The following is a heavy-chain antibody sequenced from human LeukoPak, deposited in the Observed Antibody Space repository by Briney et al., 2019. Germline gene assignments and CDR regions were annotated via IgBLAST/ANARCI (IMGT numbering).Heavy chain of an antibody. V-gene: IGHV1-2*06. CDR1: GYTFTGYY. CDR3: ARVKDDYVWGSYSY. CDR2: INPNSGGT. Sequence: ASVKVSCKASGYTFTGYYMHWVRQAPGQGLEWMGRINPNSGGTNYAQKFQGRVNMTRDTSISTAYMELSRLRSDDTAVYYCARVKDDYVWGSYSYWGQGTLVTVSS. J-gene: IGHJ4*02. D-gene: IGHD3-16*01.